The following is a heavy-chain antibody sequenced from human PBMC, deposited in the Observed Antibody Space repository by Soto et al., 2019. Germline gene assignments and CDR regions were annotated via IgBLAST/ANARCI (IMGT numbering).Heavy chain of an antibody. J-gene: IGHJ6*02. CDR1: GGTFSSYA. CDR2: IIPIFGTA. Sequence: QVQLVQSGAEVKKPGSSVKVSCKASGGTFSSYAISWVRQAPGQGLEWMGGIIPIFGTATYAQKFQGRVTITADESTSTAYMELSSQRSEDPAVYYCARRYCSGDSCYYYGMDVWGQGTTVTVSS. CDR3: ARRYCSGDSCYYYGMDV. V-gene: IGHV1-69*12. D-gene: IGHD2-15*01.